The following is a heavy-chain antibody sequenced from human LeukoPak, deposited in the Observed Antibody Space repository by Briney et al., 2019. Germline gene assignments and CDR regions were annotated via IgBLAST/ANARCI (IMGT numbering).Heavy chain of an antibody. Sequence: HPGGSLRLSCAAPGFTFSSYEMNWVRQAPGKGLEWVSYISSSGSTIYYADSVKGRFTISRDNAKNSLYLQMNSLRAEDTAVYYCARDEDGSGWYDYWGQGTLVTVSS. D-gene: IGHD6-19*01. CDR2: ISSSGSTI. V-gene: IGHV3-48*03. CDR3: ARDEDGSGWYDY. CDR1: GFTFSSYE. J-gene: IGHJ4*02.